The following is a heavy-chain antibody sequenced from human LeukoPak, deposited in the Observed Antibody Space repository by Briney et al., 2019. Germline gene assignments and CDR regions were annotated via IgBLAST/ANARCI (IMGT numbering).Heavy chain of an antibody. Sequence: PGGSLRLSCAGAGFTFGDSAVSWVRQAPGKGLEWVGFIRSKRYGGATGYATSVKGRFTISRDDSKSIAYLQVNSLETEDTAVYYCSRDNLYCNSASCTDYYYYYMGVWGKGTTVTVSS. CDR3: SRDNLYCNSASCTDYYYYYMGV. CDR2: IRSKRYGGAT. D-gene: IGHD2/OR15-2a*01. J-gene: IGHJ6*03. CDR1: GFTFGDSA. V-gene: IGHV3-49*04.